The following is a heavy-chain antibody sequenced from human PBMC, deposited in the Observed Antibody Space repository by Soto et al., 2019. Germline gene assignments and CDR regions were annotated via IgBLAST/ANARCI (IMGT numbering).Heavy chain of an antibody. CDR3: AKKDGGSHPFEN. CDR2: ITSSGGNT. CDR1: GFTFSSYA. V-gene: IGHV3-23*01. D-gene: IGHD1-26*01. J-gene: IGHJ4*02. Sequence: GGSLRLSCAASGFTFSSYAMSWVRQAPGKGLEWVSGITSSGGNTYYADSVKGRFTISRDNSKNTVYLQLNSLRAEDTAVYYCAKKDGGSHPFENWGQGTLVTVSS.